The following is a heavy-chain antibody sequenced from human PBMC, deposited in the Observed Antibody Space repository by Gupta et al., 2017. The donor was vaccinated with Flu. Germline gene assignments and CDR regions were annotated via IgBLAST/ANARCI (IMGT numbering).Heavy chain of an antibody. Sequence: QVQLVQSGAEVTKPGASVKVSCKASGYTFIDYSLHWVRQAPGQGPEWMGWINPNSGDTNYAQKYQDRVTMTRDTSINTAYMAVRRLTSDDTAILYCARDSGRVRGNVFIRPPEYYFDSWGQGTLVTVSS. CDR2: INPNSGDT. J-gene: IGHJ4*02. CDR1: GYTFIDYS. D-gene: IGHD3-10*01. CDR3: ARDSGRVRGNVFIRPPEYYFDS. V-gene: IGHV1-2*02.